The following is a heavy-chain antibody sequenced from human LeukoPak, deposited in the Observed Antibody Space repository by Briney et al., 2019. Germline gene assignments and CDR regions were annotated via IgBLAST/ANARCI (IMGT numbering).Heavy chain of an antibody. CDR3: ARDLEGYCSGGSCYTDY. Sequence: PGGSLRLSCAVSGFTFSSHWMNWVRQAPGKGLEWVASIKQDGGEKSYVDSVKGRFTISRDNAKNSLYLQMNSLRAEDTALYYCARDLEGYCSGGSCYTDYWGQGTLVTVSS. D-gene: IGHD2-15*01. CDR1: GFTFSSHW. CDR2: IKQDGGEK. V-gene: IGHV3-7*03. J-gene: IGHJ4*02.